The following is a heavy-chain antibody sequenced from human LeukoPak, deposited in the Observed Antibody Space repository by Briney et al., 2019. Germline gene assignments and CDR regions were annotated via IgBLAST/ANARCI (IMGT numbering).Heavy chain of an antibody. D-gene: IGHD1-26*01. Sequence: QTGGSLRLSCAASGFTFSSYAMSWVRQAPGKSLEWVSAISGSGGSTYYADSVKGRFTISRDNSKNTLYLQMNSLRAEDTAVYYCAKGFWSYGPFDYWGQGTLVTVSS. CDR1: GFTFSSYA. V-gene: IGHV3-23*01. J-gene: IGHJ4*02. CDR2: ISGSGGST. CDR3: AKGFWSYGPFDY.